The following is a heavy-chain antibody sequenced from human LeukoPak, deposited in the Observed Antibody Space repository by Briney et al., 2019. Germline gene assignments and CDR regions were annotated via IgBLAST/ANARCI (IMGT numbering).Heavy chain of an antibody. Sequence: GGSLRLSCAASGFTFSSYAMHWVRQAPGKGLEWVSAISGSGGSTYYADSVKGRFTISRDNSKNTLYLQMNSLRAEDTAVYYCAKDSHCSSTSCYAPNWFDPWGQGTLVTVSS. CDR3: AKDSHCSSTSCYAPNWFDP. J-gene: IGHJ5*02. D-gene: IGHD2-2*01. V-gene: IGHV3-23*01. CDR2: ISGSGGST. CDR1: GFTFSSYA.